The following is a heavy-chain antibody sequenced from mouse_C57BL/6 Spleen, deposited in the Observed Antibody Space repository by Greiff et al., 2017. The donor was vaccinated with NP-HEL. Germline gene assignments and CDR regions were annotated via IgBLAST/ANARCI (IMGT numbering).Heavy chain of an antibody. CDR3: ARPDDYFYAMDY. Sequence: EVMLVESGGDLVKPGGSLKLSCAASGFTFSSYGMSWVRQTPDKRLEWVATISSGGSYTYYPDSVKGRFTISRDNAKNTLYLQMSSLKSEDTAMYYCARPDDYFYAMDYWGQGTSVTVSS. D-gene: IGHD2-4*01. CDR1: GFTFSSYG. CDR2: ISSGGSYT. J-gene: IGHJ4*01. V-gene: IGHV5-6*01.